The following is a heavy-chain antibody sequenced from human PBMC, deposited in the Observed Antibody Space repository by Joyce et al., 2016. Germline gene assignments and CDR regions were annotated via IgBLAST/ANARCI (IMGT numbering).Heavy chain of an antibody. J-gene: IGHJ3*02. CDR3: AREMPSGNSFDI. CDR1: GFTFSNYA. CDR2: ISYDVTYK. Sequence: QVQLVESGGGVVQPGRSLTLSCAASGFTFSNYAMHWVRQAPGKGLEWVAAISYDVTYKFCEVSVHGRFTISRDNSKNTLYVQMNRLRTEDTAVYFCAREMPSGNSFDIWGQGTMVTVSS. V-gene: IGHV3-30*04. D-gene: IGHD3-10*01.